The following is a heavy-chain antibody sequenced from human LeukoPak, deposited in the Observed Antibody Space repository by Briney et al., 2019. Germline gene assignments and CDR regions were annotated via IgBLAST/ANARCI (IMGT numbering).Heavy chain of an antibody. V-gene: IGHV3-48*01. CDR2: ISSSRSTI. CDR1: GFTFSSNS. J-gene: IGHJ4*02. Sequence: PGGSLRLSCAASGFTFSSNSMNWVRPAPGKGLEWVSYISSSRSTIYYADSVKGRFTISRDNAKNSLYLQMNSLRAEDTAVYYCAREAPYCSSTSCYAVNSFDYWGQGTLVTVSS. CDR3: AREAPYCSSTSCYAVNSFDY. D-gene: IGHD2-2*01.